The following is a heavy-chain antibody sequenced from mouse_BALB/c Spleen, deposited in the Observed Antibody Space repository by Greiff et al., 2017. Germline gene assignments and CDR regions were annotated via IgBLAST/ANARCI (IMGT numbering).Heavy chain of an antibody. CDR2: IDPANGNT. Sequence: VQLKQSGAELVKPGASVKLSCTASGFNIKDTYMHWVKQRPEQGLEWIGRIDPANGNTKYDPKFQGRATITVDTSSSTAYMQLISLASEDSALYYCARLDYGSSYFDYWGQGTTLTVSS. D-gene: IGHD1-1*01. CDR1: GFNIKDTY. J-gene: IGHJ2*01. V-gene: IGHV14-3*02. CDR3: ARLDYGSSYFDY.